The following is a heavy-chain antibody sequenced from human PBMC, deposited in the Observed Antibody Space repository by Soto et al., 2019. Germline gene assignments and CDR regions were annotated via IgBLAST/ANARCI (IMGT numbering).Heavy chain of an antibody. J-gene: IGHJ4*02. Sequence: EVQLVESGGGLVQPGGSLRLSCVASGFSFSNYWMSWVRQAPGKGLEWAANLNQDGSEINYVDSVKGRFAISRDNAKNSLLLQMNSLRAEDIAVYYCARDRGYSTFDCWGQGTLVTVSS. CDR3: ARDRGYSTFDC. D-gene: IGHD3-22*01. CDR1: GFSFSNYW. V-gene: IGHV3-7*01. CDR2: LNQDGSEI.